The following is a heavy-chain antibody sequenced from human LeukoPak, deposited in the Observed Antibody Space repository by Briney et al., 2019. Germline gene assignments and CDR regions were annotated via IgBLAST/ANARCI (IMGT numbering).Heavy chain of an antibody. J-gene: IGHJ4*02. CDR2: IRSKAYGGTT. V-gene: IGHV3-49*04. D-gene: IGHD3-22*01. Sequence: PGGSLRLSCAASGFTFSSYWMSWVRQAPGKGLEWVGFIRSKAYGGTTEYAASVKGRFTISRDDSKSIAYLQMNSLKTEDTAVYYCTRGSYYDSSPLEYWGQGTLVTVST. CDR3: TRGSYYDSSPLEY. CDR1: GFTFSSYW.